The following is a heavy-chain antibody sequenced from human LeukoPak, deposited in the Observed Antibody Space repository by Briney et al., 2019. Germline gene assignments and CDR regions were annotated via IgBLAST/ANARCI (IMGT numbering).Heavy chain of an antibody. CDR1: GGSFSGYY. V-gene: IGHV4-34*01. D-gene: IGHD3-16*01. CDR3: ARAYDFIDY. J-gene: IGHJ4*02. Sequence: SETLSLTCAVYGGSFSGYYWSWLRQPPGKGLEWIGEINHSGSTNYNPSLMSRVTISVDTSKNQFSLKLSSVTAADTAVYYCARAYDFIDYWGQGTLVTVSS. CDR2: INHSGST.